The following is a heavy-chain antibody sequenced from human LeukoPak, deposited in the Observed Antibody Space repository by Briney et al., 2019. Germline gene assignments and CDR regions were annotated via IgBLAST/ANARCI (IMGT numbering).Heavy chain of an antibody. J-gene: IGHJ4*02. D-gene: IGHD3-3*01. CDR1: GYTFTGYY. V-gene: IGHV1-2*02. CDR3: ARAYHFWSGYFDY. CDR2: IKPNSGGT. Sequence: VSVKVSCKACGYTFTGYYMHWVRQAPGQGREGMGWIKPNSGGTNYAQKLEGRVTRPRDTCNSTAHVELGRLRSDRTAVCCCARAYHFWSGYFDYWGKGTLVTVSS.